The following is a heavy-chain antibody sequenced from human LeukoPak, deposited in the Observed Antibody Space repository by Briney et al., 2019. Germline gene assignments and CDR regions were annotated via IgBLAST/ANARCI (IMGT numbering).Heavy chain of an antibody. CDR2: ISWNSGSI. V-gene: IGHV3-9*03. Sequence: PGRSLRLSCAASGFTFDDYAMHWVRQAPGKGLEWVSGISWNSGSIGYADSVKGRFTISRDNAKNSLYLQMNSLRAEDMALYYCAKDMLPCGDFSHLFDYWGQGTLVTVSS. CDR3: AKDMLPCGDFSHLFDY. CDR1: GFTFDDYA. D-gene: IGHD4-17*01. J-gene: IGHJ4*02.